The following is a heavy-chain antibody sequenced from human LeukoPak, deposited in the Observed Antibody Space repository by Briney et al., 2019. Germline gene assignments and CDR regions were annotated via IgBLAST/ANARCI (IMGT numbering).Heavy chain of an antibody. CDR1: GGSISSYY. CDR3: VRLQPNTGEWAFDI. CDR2: ISNRGST. Sequence: PSETLSLTCTVSGGSISSYYWSWIRQPPGEGLEWIGYISNRGSTNYNPSLKSRVTISVDTSKNQLSLKLSSVTAADTAVYHCVRLQPNTGEWAFDIWGQGTMVSVSS. J-gene: IGHJ3*02. V-gene: IGHV4-59*01. D-gene: IGHD1-1*01.